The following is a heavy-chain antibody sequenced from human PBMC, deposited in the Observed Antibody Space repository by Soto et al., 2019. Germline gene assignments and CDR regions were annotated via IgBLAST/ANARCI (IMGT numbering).Heavy chain of an antibody. J-gene: IGHJ3*02. CDR1: GYSFTNYW. CDR3: ARLGGGPNAFDI. CDR2: IDPSDSYT. Sequence: GESLKISCKGSGYSFTNYWIGWVRQMPGKGLEWMGRIDPSDSYTNYSPSFQGHVTISADKSISTAYLQWSSLKASDTAMYYCARLGGGPNAFDIWGQGTMVTVS. D-gene: IGHD2-15*01. V-gene: IGHV5-10-1*01.